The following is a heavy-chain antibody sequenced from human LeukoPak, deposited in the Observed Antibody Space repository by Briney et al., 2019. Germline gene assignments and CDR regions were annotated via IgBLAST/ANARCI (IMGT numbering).Heavy chain of an antibody. J-gene: IGHJ4*02. CDR2: ISGSGNRP. Sequence: GGSLRLSCAASGFTFSSYSMKWVRQAPGKGLEWVSTISGSGNRPYYSDSVKRRFTISRDNSKNTLYLQMNSLRAEDTAIYYCAILYSSSPRDYWDQGTLVTVSS. D-gene: IGHD6-6*01. CDR3: AILYSSSPRDY. CDR1: GFTFSSYS. V-gene: IGHV3-23*01.